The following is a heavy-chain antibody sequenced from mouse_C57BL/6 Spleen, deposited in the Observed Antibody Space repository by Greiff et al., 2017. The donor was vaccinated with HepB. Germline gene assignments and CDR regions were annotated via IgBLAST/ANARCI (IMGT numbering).Heavy chain of an antibody. CDR2: IYPRDGST. CDR1: GYTFTSYD. Sequence: VKLVESGPELVKPGASVKLSCKASGYTFTSYDINWVKQRPGQGLEWIGWIYPRDGSTKYNEKFKGKATLTVDTSSSTAYMELHSLTSEDSAVYFCARSGYYGSTLFDYWGQGTTLTVSS. CDR3: ARSGYYGSTLFDY. D-gene: IGHD1-1*01. V-gene: IGHV1-85*01. J-gene: IGHJ2*01.